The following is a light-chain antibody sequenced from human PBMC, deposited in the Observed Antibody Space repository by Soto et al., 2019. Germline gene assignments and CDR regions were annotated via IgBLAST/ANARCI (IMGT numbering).Light chain of an antibody. Sequence: QSVLTQPPSASGTPGQRVTISCSGSRSNIGSKTLNWYQQVPGSAPKLLIYTTNQRPSGVPDRFSASKSGTSASLAISGLQSDDEADYYCAAWNDSLNSVIFGGGTKLTVL. V-gene: IGLV1-44*01. CDR2: TTN. CDR1: RSNIGSKT. J-gene: IGLJ2*01. CDR3: AAWNDSLNSVI.